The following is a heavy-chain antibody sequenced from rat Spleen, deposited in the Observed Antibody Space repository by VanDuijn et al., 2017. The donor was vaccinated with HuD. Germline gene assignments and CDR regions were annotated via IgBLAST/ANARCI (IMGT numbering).Heavy chain of an antibody. CDR2: ISDDGSIT. Sequence: EVQLVESDGGLVQPGRSLKLSCAASGFTFSDYYMAWVRQAPTKGLEWVATISDDGSITYYRDSVKGRFTLSRDNAKNTLYLQMNSLRSEDTATYYCARRGEGTTSFDYWGQGVMVTVSS. CDR1: GFTFSDYY. CDR3: ARRGEGTTSFDY. V-gene: IGHV5-29*01. D-gene: IGHD1-5*01. J-gene: IGHJ2*01.